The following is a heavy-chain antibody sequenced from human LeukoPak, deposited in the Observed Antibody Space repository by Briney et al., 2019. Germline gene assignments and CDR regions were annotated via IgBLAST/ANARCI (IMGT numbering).Heavy chain of an antibody. Sequence: GGSLRLSCAASGFTFDDYAMHWVRQAPGKGLEWVSGISWNSGSIGYADSVKGRFTISRDNAKNSLYLQMNSLRGEDMALYYCANRDYWGQGTLVTVSS. CDR2: ISWNSGSI. J-gene: IGHJ4*02. CDR1: GFTFDDYA. CDR3: ANRDY. V-gene: IGHV3-9*03.